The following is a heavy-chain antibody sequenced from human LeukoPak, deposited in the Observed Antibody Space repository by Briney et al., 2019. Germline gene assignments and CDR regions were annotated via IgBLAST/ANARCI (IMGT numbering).Heavy chain of an antibody. J-gene: IGHJ4*02. Sequence: PGGSLRLSCAASGFTFSSYSMNWVRQAPGKGLGWVSCISSSSSTIFYADSVKGRFTISRDNAKNSLYLQMNSLRGEDTAVYYCARRGYIYGFDYWGQGTLVTVSS. CDR2: ISSSSSTI. CDR3: ARRGYIYGFDY. D-gene: IGHD5-18*01. CDR1: GFTFSSYS. V-gene: IGHV3-48*01.